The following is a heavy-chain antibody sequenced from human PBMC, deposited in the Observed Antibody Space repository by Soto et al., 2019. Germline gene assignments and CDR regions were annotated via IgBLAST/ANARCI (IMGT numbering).Heavy chain of an antibody. Sequence: GSLRLSCAASGFTFSSYAMSWVRQAPGKGLEWVSAISGSGGSTYYADSVKGRFTISRDNSKNTLYLQMNSLRAEDTAVYYCAKDVWDIVVVPAAMSDYWGQGTLLTVSS. CDR3: AKDVWDIVVVPAAMSDY. CDR2: ISGSGGST. V-gene: IGHV3-23*01. J-gene: IGHJ4*02. D-gene: IGHD2-2*01. CDR1: GFTFSSYA.